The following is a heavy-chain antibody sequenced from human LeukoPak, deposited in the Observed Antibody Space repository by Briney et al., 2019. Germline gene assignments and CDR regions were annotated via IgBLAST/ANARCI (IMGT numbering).Heavy chain of an antibody. CDR1: GFTFSDYY. Sequence: GGSLRLSCAASGFTFSDYYMSWIRQAPGKGLEWVSYISSSGSNIYYADSVKGRFTISRDNSKNTLYLQMNSLRAEDTAVYYCAKVEISVVVVAATGIDYWGQGTLVTVSS. V-gene: IGHV3-11*04. CDR3: AKVEISVVVVAATGIDY. CDR2: ISSSGSNI. J-gene: IGHJ4*02. D-gene: IGHD2-15*01.